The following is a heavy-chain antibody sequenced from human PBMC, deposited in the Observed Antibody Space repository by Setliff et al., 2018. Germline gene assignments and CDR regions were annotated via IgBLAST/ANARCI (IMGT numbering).Heavy chain of an antibody. CDR3: ARDKLPYGVLIGNYMDL. CDR1: GFNLRTSS. D-gene: IGHD2-8*01. J-gene: IGHJ6*03. V-gene: IGHV3-48*01. Sequence: GSLRLSCAASGFNLRTSSMNWVRQAPGKGLEWIAFMSAMGITFYYADSVKGRFTISRDRVKNSLYLQLSRLRVDDTAIYYCARDKLPYGVLIGNYMDLWGKGTTVTVSS. CDR2: MSAMGITF.